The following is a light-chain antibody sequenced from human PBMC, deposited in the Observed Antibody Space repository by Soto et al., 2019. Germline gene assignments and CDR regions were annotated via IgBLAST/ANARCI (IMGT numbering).Light chain of an antibody. Sequence: ERIMTQSPATLSVCPGESATLSCRASQSVSSNLAWYQQKPGQAPSLLIYGAFTRATGIPARFSGTGSGTEFTLTISSLQSEDFAVYYCQQRSNWPLTFGGGTKVDI. V-gene: IGKV3-15*01. CDR1: QSVSSN. J-gene: IGKJ4*01. CDR2: GAF. CDR3: QQRSNWPLT.